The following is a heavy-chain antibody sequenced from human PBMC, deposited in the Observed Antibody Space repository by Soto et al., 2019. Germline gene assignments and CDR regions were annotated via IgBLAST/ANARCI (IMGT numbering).Heavy chain of an antibody. V-gene: IGHV4-34*01. J-gene: IGHJ4*02. CDR1: GGSFSGYY. CDR2: INHSGST. Sequence: PSETLSLTCAVYGGSFSGYYWSWIRQPPGKGLEWIGEINHSGSTNYNPSLKSRVTISVDTSKNQFSLKLSSVTAADTAVYYCARFGSWSRPLHFDYWGQGTLVTVSS. CDR3: ARFGSWSRPLHFDY. D-gene: IGHD6-13*01.